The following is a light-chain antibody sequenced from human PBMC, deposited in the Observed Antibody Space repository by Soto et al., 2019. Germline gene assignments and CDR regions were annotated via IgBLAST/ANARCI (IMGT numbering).Light chain of an antibody. V-gene: IGLV2-14*03. CDR1: SGDFGGYNY. Sequence: QSALTQPASVSGSPGQSITISCTGTSGDFGGYNYVSWYQQYPGKVPKLLIYHVSNRPSGVSNRFSGSKSGNTASLTISGLQAEDEADYFCTSFTSDNLYVFGTGTKVTVL. CDR3: TSFTSDNLYV. CDR2: HVS. J-gene: IGLJ1*01.